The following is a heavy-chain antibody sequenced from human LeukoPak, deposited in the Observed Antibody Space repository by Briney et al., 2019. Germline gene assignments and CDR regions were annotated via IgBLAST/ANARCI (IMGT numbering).Heavy chain of an antibody. CDR2: IKSKADGETI. V-gene: IGHV3-15*07. J-gene: IGHJ4*02. Sequence: GGSLRLSCAASGFTFTNAWMNWVRQAPGKGLEWVGRIKSKADGETIDYAAPVKGRFTFSRDDSKSMLYLQMNSLKSEDTAVYYCSTLTSRGLSDSWGQGTLVTVSS. D-gene: IGHD1-20*01. CDR1: GFTFTNAW. CDR3: STLTSRGLSDS.